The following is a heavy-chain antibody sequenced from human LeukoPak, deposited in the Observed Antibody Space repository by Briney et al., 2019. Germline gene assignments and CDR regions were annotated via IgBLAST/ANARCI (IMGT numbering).Heavy chain of an antibody. Sequence: SETLSLTCAVSGGSISSGGYSWSWIRQPPGKGLEWIGYIYHSGSTYYNPSLKSRVTISVDRSKNQFSLKLSSVTAADTAVYYCARVQGYSYGPDAFDIWGQGTIVTVSS. CDR2: IYHSGST. D-gene: IGHD5-18*01. J-gene: IGHJ3*02. CDR1: GGSISSGGYS. V-gene: IGHV4-30-2*01. CDR3: ARVQGYSYGPDAFDI.